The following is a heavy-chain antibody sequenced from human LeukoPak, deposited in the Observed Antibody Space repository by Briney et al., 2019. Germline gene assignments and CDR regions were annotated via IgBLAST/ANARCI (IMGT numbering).Heavy chain of an antibody. CDR2: IYPRDGST. Sequence: GASVKVSCKASGYSFTSNYIHWVRQAPGQGLEWMGMIYPRDGSTSYAQKFQGRVTITADESTSTAYMELSSLRSEDTAVYYCARDRSDIVATIGYFDYWGQGTLVTVSS. D-gene: IGHD5-12*01. V-gene: IGHV1-46*01. J-gene: IGHJ4*02. CDR1: GYSFTSNY. CDR3: ARDRSDIVATIGYFDY.